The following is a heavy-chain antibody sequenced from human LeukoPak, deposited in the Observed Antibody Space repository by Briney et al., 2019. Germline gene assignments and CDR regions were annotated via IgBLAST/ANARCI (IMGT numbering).Heavy chain of an antibody. CDR3: ARDQGVRPLYYFDY. CDR2: IFYSPSPNGGT. CDR1: GGSISGYY. J-gene: IGHJ4*02. D-gene: IGHD3-10*01. Sequence: SETLSLTCTVSGGSISGYYWSWIRQPAGKGLEWIGRIFYSPSPNGGTNYNPSLRSRVTMSLDTSKNQFSLKLSSVTAADTAVYFRARDQGVRPLYYFDYWGQGALVTVSS. V-gene: IGHV4-4*07.